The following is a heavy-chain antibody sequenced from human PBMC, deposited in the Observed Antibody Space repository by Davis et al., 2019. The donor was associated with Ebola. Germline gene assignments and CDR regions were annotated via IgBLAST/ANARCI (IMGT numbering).Heavy chain of an antibody. Sequence: GESLKISCAASGFVFSDFSMNWVRQAPGKGLEWITYITKGSDAIHYADSVKGRFTVSRDNAKNSVFLQMSSLRDEDSAVYYCAGDRFFAFDFWSQGVHVSVSS. CDR2: ITKGSDAI. CDR3: AGDRFFAFDF. V-gene: IGHV3-48*02. D-gene: IGHD3/OR15-3a*01. CDR1: GFVFSDFS. J-gene: IGHJ4*02.